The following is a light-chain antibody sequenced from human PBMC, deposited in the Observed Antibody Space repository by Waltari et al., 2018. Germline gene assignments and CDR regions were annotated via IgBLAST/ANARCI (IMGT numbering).Light chain of an antibody. CDR3: QHRGNWPLLA. CDR1: QSVGRF. CDR2: DAS. Sequence: EIVLAQSPATLSFSPGERATLSCRASQSVGRFLAWYQRKPGQAPSILIYDASDRATGTPARFSVSGSGTDFTLTISSLEPEDFAVYYCQHRGNWPLLAFGQGTRLEIK. V-gene: IGKV3-11*01. J-gene: IGKJ5*01.